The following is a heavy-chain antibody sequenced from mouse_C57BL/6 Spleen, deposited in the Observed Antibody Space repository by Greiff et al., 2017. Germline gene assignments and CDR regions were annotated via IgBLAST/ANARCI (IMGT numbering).Heavy chain of an antibody. J-gene: IGHJ2*01. D-gene: IGHD2-2*01. V-gene: IGHV5-9*04. CDR1: GFTFSSYT. Sequence: EVKLVESGGGLVKPGGSLKLSCAASGFTFSSYTMSWVRQTPEKRLEWVATISGGGGNTYYPDNVKGRFTISRDNATNTLYLQMSSLRSEDTAVYYCARPLMVTTGYSFDYWGQGTTLTVSS. CDR3: ARPLMVTTGYSFDY. CDR2: ISGGGGNT.